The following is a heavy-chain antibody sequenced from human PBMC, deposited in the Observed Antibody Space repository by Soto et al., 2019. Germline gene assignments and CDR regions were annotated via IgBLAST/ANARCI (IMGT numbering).Heavy chain of an antibody. Sequence: SETLSLTCTVSGGSISSYYWSWIRQPPGKGLEWIGYIYYSGSTNYNPSLKSRVTISVDTSKNQFSLKLSSVTAADTAVYYCARVHYYDSSGPFDYWGQGTLVTVS. CDR1: GGSISSYY. CDR3: ARVHYYDSSGPFDY. CDR2: IYYSGST. V-gene: IGHV4-59*01. D-gene: IGHD3-22*01. J-gene: IGHJ4*02.